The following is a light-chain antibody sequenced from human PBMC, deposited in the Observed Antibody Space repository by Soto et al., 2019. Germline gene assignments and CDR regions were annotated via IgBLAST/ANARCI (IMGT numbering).Light chain of an antibody. J-gene: IGLJ3*02. CDR1: NSDVGKYDF. CDR3: CSYTSSETVV. Sequence: QSVLTQPASVSGTPVQSITISCTGTNSDVGKYDFVSWYQHYPDKAPKFIIYEVNKRPSGVSHRFSGSKSGSTASLTISGLQAEDEAHYYCCSYTSSETVVFGGGTKVTVL. V-gene: IGLV2-23*02. CDR2: EVN.